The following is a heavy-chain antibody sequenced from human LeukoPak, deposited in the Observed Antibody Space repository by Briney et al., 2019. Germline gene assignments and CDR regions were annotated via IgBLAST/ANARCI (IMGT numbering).Heavy chain of an antibody. CDR3: ARGYDILTGYSIGDY. D-gene: IGHD3-9*01. Sequence: GGSLRLSCAASGFTFSSYWMSWVRQAPGKGLEWVANIKQDGSEKYYVDSVKGRFTISRDNAKNSLYLQMNSLRAEDTAVYYCARGYDILTGYSIGDYWGQGTLVTVSS. CDR1: GFTFSSYW. V-gene: IGHV3-7*01. J-gene: IGHJ4*02. CDR2: IKQDGSEK.